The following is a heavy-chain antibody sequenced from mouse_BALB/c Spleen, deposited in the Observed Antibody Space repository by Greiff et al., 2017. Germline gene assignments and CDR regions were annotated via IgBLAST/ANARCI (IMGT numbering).Heavy chain of an antibody. CDR1: GYSITSDYA. D-gene: IGHD2-14*01. CDR2: ISYSGST. Sequence: EVQLQQSGPGLVKPSQSLSLTCTVTGYSITSDYAWYWIRQFPGNKLEWMGYISYSGSTSYNPSLKSRISITRDTSKNQFFLQLNSVTTEDTATYDCASAYDRYDYYAMDYWGQGTSVTVSS. V-gene: IGHV3-2*02. J-gene: IGHJ4*01. CDR3: ASAYDRYDYYAMDY.